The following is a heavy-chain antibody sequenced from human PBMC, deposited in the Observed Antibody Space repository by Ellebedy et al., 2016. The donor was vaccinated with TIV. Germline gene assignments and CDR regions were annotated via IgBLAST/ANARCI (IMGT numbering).Heavy chain of an antibody. Sequence: ASVKVSXXASGYTFMDSYLHWVRQAPGQGLEWMAWINPNGGTTNSAQKFQGWVTVTRDTSISTVYLDLNSLKSDDTAVYYCARSVMTTTGGFDYWGQGTLVTVSS. CDR3: ARSVMTTTGGFDY. CDR2: INPNGGTT. J-gene: IGHJ4*02. V-gene: IGHV1-2*04. D-gene: IGHD3-16*01. CDR1: GYTFMDSY.